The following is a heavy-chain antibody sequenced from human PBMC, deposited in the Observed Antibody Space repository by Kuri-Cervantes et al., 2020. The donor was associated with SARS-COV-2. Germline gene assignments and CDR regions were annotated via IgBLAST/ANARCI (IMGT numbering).Heavy chain of an antibody. V-gene: IGHV1-2*02. CDR2: INPNSGGT. J-gene: IGHJ6*03. CDR3: ARKSIAARPSPYYYYYMDV. CDR1: GYTFTGYY. D-gene: IGHD6-6*01. Sequence: ASVKVSCKASGYTFTGYYMHWVRQAPGQGLEWMGWINPNSGGTNYAQKFQGRVTMTRDTSISTAYMELSRPRSDDTAVYYCARKSIAARPSPYYYYYMDVWGKGTTVTVSS.